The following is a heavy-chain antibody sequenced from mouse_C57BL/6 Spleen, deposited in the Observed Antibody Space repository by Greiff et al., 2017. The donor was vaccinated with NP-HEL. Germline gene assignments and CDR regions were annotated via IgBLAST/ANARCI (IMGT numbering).Heavy chain of an antibody. CDR1: GFSLTSYG. V-gene: IGHV2-5*01. Sequence: VHLVESGPGLVQPSQSLSITCTVSGFSLTSYGVHWVRQSPGKGLEWLGVIWRGGSTDYNAAFMSRLSITKDNSKSQVFFKMNSLQADDTAIYYCAKKGDYDGGFAYWGQGTLVTVSA. CDR2: IWRGGST. CDR3: AKKGDYDGGFAY. D-gene: IGHD2-4*01. J-gene: IGHJ3*01.